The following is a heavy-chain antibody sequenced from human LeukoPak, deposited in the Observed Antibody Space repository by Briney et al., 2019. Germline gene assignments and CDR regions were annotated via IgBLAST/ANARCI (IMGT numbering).Heavy chain of an antibody. D-gene: IGHD1-26*01. CDR3: ARRGIYSGSYLAFDGWVDY. Sequence: SETLSLTCAVYGGSFSGYYWSWIRQPPGKGLEWIGEINHSGSTNYNPSLKSRVTISVDTSKNQLSLKLSSVTAADTAVYYCARRGIYSGSYLAFDGWVDYWGQGTLVTVSS. CDR2: INHSGST. CDR1: GGSFSGYY. J-gene: IGHJ4*02. V-gene: IGHV4-34*01.